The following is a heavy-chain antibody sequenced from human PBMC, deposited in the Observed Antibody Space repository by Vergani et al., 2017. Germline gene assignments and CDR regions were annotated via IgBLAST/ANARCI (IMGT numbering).Heavy chain of an antibody. Sequence: EVQLVQSGAEVKKPGESLKISCKGSGYSFTSYWIGWVRQMPGKGLEWMGIIYPGDSDTRSSPSFQGQVTISADKSISTAYLQWSSLKASDTAMYYCARHFSPYYDFWSGPSYYYYYGMDVLGQGTTVTVSS. V-gene: IGHV5-51*01. J-gene: IGHJ6*02. D-gene: IGHD3-3*01. CDR2: IYPGDSDT. CDR1: GYSFTSYW. CDR3: ARHFSPYYDFWSGPSYYYYYGMDV.